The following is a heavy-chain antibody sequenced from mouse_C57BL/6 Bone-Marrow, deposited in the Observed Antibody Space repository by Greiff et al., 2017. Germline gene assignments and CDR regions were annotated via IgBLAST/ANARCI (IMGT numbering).Heavy chain of an antibody. Sequence: EVKLVESGAELVRPGASVKLSCTASGFNIKDDYMHWVKQRPEQGLEWIGWIDPENGDTEYASKFQGKATITVDTSSNTAYLQLSSQTSEDTAVYYCTRIAYWGQGTLVTVSA. CDR1: GFNIKDDY. J-gene: IGHJ3*01. CDR3: TRIAY. V-gene: IGHV14-4*01. CDR2: IDPENGDT.